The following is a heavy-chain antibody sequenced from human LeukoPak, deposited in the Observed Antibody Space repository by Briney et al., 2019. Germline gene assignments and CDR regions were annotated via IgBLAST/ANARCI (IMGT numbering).Heavy chain of an antibody. J-gene: IGHJ6*02. CDR3: ASSEYYYYGMDV. CDR2: ISSSSSYI. Sequence: GGSLRLSCAASGFTFSSYSMNLVRQAPGKGLEWVSSISSSSSYIYYADSVKGRFTISRDNAKNSLYLQMNSLRAEDTAVYYCASSEYYYYGMDVWGQGTTVTVSS. CDR1: GFTFSSYS. V-gene: IGHV3-21*04.